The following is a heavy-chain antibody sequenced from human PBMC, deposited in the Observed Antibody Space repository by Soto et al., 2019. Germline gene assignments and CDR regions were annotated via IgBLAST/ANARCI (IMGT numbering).Heavy chain of an antibody. J-gene: IGHJ4*02. CDR3: ARDQPGYSYGYGLGY. V-gene: IGHV3-21*01. D-gene: IGHD5-18*01. CDR2: ISSSSSYI. CDR1: GFTFSSYS. Sequence: EGQLVESGGGLVKPGGSMRLSCAASGFTFSSYSMNWVRQAPGKGLEWVSSISSSSSYIYYADSGKGRFTISRDNAKNSLYLQMNSLRAEDTAVYYCARDQPGYSYGYGLGYWGQGTLVTVSS.